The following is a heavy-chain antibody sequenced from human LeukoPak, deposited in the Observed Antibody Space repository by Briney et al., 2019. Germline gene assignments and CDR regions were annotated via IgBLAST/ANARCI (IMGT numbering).Heavy chain of an antibody. V-gene: IGHV4-59*01. CDR1: GGSISSYY. J-gene: IGHJ6*02. CDR3: ARDRGSSWYGGNYYYYGMDV. Sequence: PSETLSLTCTVSGGSISSYYWSWIRHPPGKGLEWIGYIYYSGSTNYNPSLKSRVTISVDTSKNQFSLKLSSVTAADTAVYYCARDRGSSWYGGNYYYYGMDVWGQGTTVTVSS. D-gene: IGHD6-13*01. CDR2: IYYSGST.